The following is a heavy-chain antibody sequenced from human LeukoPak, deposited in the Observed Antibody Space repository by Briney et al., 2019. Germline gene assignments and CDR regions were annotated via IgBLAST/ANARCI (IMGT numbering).Heavy chain of an antibody. CDR2: ICAYNGNR. D-gene: IGHD3-10*01. Sequence: ASVKVSFKSSVYTFTSYGISWVRQAQRPGLEWVGWICAYNGNRNYAHKLQDRVTMTTDTSTSTAYMELRSLRSDDTGVYYCARDDTMVRGVIGLDPWGQGTLVTVSS. CDR1: VYTFTSYG. CDR3: ARDDTMVRGVIGLDP. V-gene: IGHV1-18*01. J-gene: IGHJ5*02.